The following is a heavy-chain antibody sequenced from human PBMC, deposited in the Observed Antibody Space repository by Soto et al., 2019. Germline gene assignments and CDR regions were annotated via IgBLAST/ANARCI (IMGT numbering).Heavy chain of an antibody. CDR2: ISYDGSNK. D-gene: IGHD3-3*01. J-gene: IGHJ4*02. CDR3: AKEAWERFLEWLLAY. V-gene: IGHV3-30*18. CDR1: GFTFSSYG. Sequence: GGSLRLSCAASGFTFSSYGIHWVRQAPGKGLEWVVVISYDGSNKYYADSVKGRFTISRDNSKNTLYLQMNSLRAEDTAVYYCAKEAWERFLEWLLAYWGQGTLVTVSS.